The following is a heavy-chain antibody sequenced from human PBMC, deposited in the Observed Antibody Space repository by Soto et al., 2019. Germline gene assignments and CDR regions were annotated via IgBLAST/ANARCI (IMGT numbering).Heavy chain of an antibody. Sequence: SETLSPTCAVYGGSFSGYYWRWIRQPPRKGLEWIGEINHSGSTNYNPSLKSRVTISVDTSKNQFSLKLSSVTAADTAVYYCARVGGYCSSTSCYASYYYMDVWGKGTTVTVSS. J-gene: IGHJ6*03. CDR2: INHSGST. CDR3: ARVGGYCSSTSCYASYYYMDV. CDR1: GGSFSGYY. D-gene: IGHD2-2*01. V-gene: IGHV4-34*01.